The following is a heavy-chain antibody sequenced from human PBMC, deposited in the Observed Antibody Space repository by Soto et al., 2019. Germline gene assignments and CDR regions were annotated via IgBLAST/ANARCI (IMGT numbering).Heavy chain of an antibody. CDR1: GLTFSSYS. Sequence: ESGGGLVKPGGSLRLSCAASGLTFSSYSMNWVGQAPGKGLEWVSSISSSSSYIYYTDSVKGRFTISRDNAKNSLYLQMTSLRAEDTAVYYCARTGGYYYYYMDVWGKGTTVTVS. V-gene: IGHV3-21*01. D-gene: IGHD3-10*01. CDR2: ISSSSSYI. J-gene: IGHJ6*03. CDR3: ARTGGYYYYYMDV.